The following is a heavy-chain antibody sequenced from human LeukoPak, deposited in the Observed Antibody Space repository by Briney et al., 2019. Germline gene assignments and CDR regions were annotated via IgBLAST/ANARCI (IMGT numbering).Heavy chain of an antibody. J-gene: IGHJ6*03. Sequence: LGGSLLLSCAASGFTVSSNYMSWVRQAPGKGVEWVSVIYSGGSTYYADSVKGRFTISRDNSKNTLYLQMNSLRAEDTAVYYCAREARHIVVVTAIRRYYYYMDVWGKGTTVTVSS. CDR2: IYSGGST. CDR3: AREARHIVVVTAIRRYYYYMDV. CDR1: GFTVSSNY. D-gene: IGHD2-21*02. V-gene: IGHV3-53*01.